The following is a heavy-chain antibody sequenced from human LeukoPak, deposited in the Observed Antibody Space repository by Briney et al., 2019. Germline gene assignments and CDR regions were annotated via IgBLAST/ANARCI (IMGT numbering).Heavy chain of an antibody. J-gene: IGHJ4*02. CDR2: ISYDGSNK. D-gene: IGHD1-26*01. V-gene: IGHV3-30*04. Sequence: PGGSLRLSCAASGFTFSSYAMHWVRQAPGKGLEWVAVISYDGSNKYYADSVKGRFTISRDNSKNTLYLQMDSLRAEDTAVYYCARDRAPGLGATRIDYWGQGTLVTVSS. CDR1: GFTFSSYA. CDR3: ARDRAPGLGATRIDY.